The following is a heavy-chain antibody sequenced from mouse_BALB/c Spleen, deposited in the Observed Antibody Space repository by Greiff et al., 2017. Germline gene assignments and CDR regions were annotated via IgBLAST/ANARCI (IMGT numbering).Heavy chain of an antibody. Sequence: QVQLQQPGAELVKPGASVKLSCKASGYTFTSYWMHWVKQRPGQGLEWIGEIDPSDSYTNYNQKFKGKATLTVDKSSSTAYMQLSSLTSEDSAVYYCARKAGGYDDAMDYWGQGTSVTVSS. CDR1: GYTFTSYW. CDR2: IDPSDSYT. J-gene: IGHJ4*01. CDR3: ARKAGGYDDAMDY. V-gene: IGHV1-69*02. D-gene: IGHD2-2*01.